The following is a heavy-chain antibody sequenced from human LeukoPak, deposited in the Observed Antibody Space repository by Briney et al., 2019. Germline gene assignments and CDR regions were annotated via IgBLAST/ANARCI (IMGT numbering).Heavy chain of an antibody. J-gene: IGHJ5*02. CDR2: MNPNSGNT. D-gene: IGHD4-11*01. Sequence: GASVKVSCKASGYPFSNYDINWVRQATGRGLEWMGWMNPNSGNTDYAQKIQGRVTITRNTSISTAYMELSSLRSEDTAVYYCARGRATVTTHWVDPWGQGTLVTVSS. CDR3: ARGRATVTTHWVDP. CDR1: GYPFSNYD. V-gene: IGHV1-8*03.